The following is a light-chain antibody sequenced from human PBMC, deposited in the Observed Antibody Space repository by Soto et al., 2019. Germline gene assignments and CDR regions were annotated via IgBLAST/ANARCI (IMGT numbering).Light chain of an antibody. CDR3: QQYENGWT. V-gene: IGKV1-5*03. J-gene: IGKJ1*01. CDR2: KAS. CDR1: QSISSW. Sequence: DIQMTQSPSTLSASVGDRITITCRASQSISSWLAWYQQKPGKAPNLLIYKASSSESGVPSRFSGSGSGTEFTLTISSLQPDDSATYYGQQYENGWTFGLGTKVEIK.